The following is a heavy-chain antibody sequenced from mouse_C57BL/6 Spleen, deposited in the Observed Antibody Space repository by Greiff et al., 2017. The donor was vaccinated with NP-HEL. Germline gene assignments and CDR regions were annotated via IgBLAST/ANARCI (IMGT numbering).Heavy chain of an antibody. Sequence: QVQLQQSGPGLVAPSQSLSITCTVSGFSLTSYGVSWVRQPPGKGLEWLGVIWGDGSTNYHSALISRLSISKDNSKSKVFLKLNSLQTDDTATYYWCKPGGNYWYFDVWGTGTTVTVSS. CDR3: CKPGGNYWYFDV. CDR1: GFSLTSYG. J-gene: IGHJ1*03. V-gene: IGHV2-3*01. CDR2: IWGDGST.